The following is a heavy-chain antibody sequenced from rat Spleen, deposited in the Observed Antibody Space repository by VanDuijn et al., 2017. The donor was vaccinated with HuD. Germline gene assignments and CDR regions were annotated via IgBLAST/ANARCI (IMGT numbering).Heavy chain of an antibody. D-gene: IGHD1-2*01. CDR2: IRYDGGST. CDR3: ARHSSYYYVMDA. J-gene: IGHJ4*01. Sequence: EVQLVESGGGLVQPGRSLKLSCAASGFTFSDYIMAWVRQAPKKGLEWVATIRYDGGSTYYRDSVKGRFTISRDNAKSTLYLQMDSLRSEDTATYYCARHSSYYYVMDAWGQGTLVTVSS. V-gene: IGHV5-7*01. CDR1: GFTFSDYI.